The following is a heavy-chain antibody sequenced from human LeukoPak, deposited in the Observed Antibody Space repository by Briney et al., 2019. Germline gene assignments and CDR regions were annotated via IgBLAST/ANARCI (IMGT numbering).Heavy chain of an antibody. CDR3: ARHLVRDGYNYFFGS. V-gene: IGHV4-59*08. Sequence: SETLSLTCTVSGGSIKSYYWSWIRQPPGKRLEWIGHIDNSGSANRNPSLKSRVTISADTSKNQFFLKLSSVTAADTAVYYCARHLVRDGYNYFFGSWGQGSLVTVSS. CDR1: GGSIKSYY. D-gene: IGHD5-12*01. J-gene: IGHJ5*01. CDR2: IDNSGSA.